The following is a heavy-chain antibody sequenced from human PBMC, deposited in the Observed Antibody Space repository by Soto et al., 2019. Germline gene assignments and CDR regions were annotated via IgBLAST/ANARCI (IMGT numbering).Heavy chain of an antibody. CDR1: GGSISSGGYY. Sequence: PSETLSLTCTVSGGSISSGGYYWSWIRQHPGKGLEWIGYIYYSGSTYYNPSLKSRVTISVDTSKNQFSLKLSSVTAADTAVYYCARQEYSSGWYAGGALPVLPYYFDYWGQGTLVTVSS. V-gene: IGHV4-39*01. J-gene: IGHJ4*02. D-gene: IGHD6-19*01. CDR3: ARQEYSSGWYAGGALPVLPYYFDY. CDR2: IYYSGST.